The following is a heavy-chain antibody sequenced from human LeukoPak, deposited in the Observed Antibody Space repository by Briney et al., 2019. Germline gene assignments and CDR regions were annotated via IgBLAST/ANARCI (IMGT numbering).Heavy chain of an antibody. CDR1: GDSISNHY. J-gene: IGHJ4*02. CDR3: ARDRGEGIVGTFDY. CDR2: IFYSGNT. V-gene: IGHV4-59*11. Sequence: SETLSLTCTVSGDSISNHYWSWIRQPPGKGLVCIGYIFYSGNTHYNPSLQSRVTMSVDPSKKQFSLRLSSVTPADTAVYYCARDRGEGIVGTFDYWGQGTLVTVSS. D-gene: IGHD1-26*01.